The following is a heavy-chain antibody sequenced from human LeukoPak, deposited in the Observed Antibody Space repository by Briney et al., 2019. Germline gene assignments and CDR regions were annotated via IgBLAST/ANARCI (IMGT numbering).Heavy chain of an antibody. CDR1: GFTFSDYY. J-gene: IGHJ4*02. Sequence: GGSLRLSCAASGFTFSDYYMSWIRQAPGKGLEWVSYISSSGSTIYYADSVKGRFTISRDNAKNSLYLQMNSLRAEDTAVYYCATAGDIVVVPAANDYWGQGTLVTVSS. CDR3: ATAGDIVVVPAANDY. CDR2: ISSSGSTI. D-gene: IGHD2-2*01. V-gene: IGHV3-11*04.